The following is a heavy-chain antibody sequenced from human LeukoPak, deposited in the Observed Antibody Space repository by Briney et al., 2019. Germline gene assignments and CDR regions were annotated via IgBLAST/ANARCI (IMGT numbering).Heavy chain of an antibody. CDR3: ARHSAPRYCSNGVCYSYYFMDV. J-gene: IGHJ6*03. D-gene: IGHD2-8*01. V-gene: IGHV5-51*01. Sequence: GESLQISCKGSGYIFSSYWIGRVRQMPGKGLEWMGIIYPGDSDTRYNPSFQGQVTISADKSISTASLQWSSLKASDTAMYFCARHSAPRYCSNGVCYSYYFMDVWGKGTTVTVSS. CDR2: IYPGDSDT. CDR1: GYIFSSYW.